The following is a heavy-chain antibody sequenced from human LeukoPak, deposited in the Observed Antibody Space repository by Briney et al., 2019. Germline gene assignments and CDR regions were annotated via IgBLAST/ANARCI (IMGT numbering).Heavy chain of an antibody. V-gene: IGHV4-34*01. CDR3: ARLSTYYYDSSGYYPDDAFDI. CDR1: GGSFSGYY. CDR2: INHSGST. Sequence: SETLSLTCAVYGGSFSGYYWSLIRQPPGKGLEWIGEINHSGSTNYNPSLKGRVTISVDTSKNQFSLKLSSVTAADTAVYYCARLSTYYYDSSGYYPDDAFDIWGQGTMVTVSS. J-gene: IGHJ3*02. D-gene: IGHD3-22*01.